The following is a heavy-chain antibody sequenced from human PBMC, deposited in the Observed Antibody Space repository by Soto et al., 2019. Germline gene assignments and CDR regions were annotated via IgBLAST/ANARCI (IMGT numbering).Heavy chain of an antibody. CDR2: ISYDGSNK. D-gene: IGHD6-13*01. Sequence: GGSLRLSCAASGFTFSSYAMHWVRQAPGKGLEWVAVISYDGSNKYYADSVKGRFTISRDNSKNTLYLQMNSLRAEDTAVYYCATLELRIAAANYWGQGTTVTVSS. V-gene: IGHV3-30-3*01. CDR3: ATLELRIAAANY. J-gene: IGHJ6*02. CDR1: GFTFSSYA.